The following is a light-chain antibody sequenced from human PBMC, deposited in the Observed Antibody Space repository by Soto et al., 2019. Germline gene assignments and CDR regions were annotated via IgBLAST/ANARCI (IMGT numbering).Light chain of an antibody. CDR1: QTISIN. CDR3: QQYNKWPPPAT. CDR2: DAS. J-gene: IGKJ4*01. V-gene: IGKV3-15*01. Sequence: EIVMTQSPVTLSVSPGERATLSCRASQTISINLAWYQQKPGQAPRLLIYDASTRATGIPDGFSGSGSGTEFTLTISSLQPEDFAVYYCQQYNKWPPPATFGGGTKVDIK.